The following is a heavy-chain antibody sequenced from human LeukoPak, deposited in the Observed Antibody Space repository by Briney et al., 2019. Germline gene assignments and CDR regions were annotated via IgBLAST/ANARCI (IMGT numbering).Heavy chain of an antibody. D-gene: IGHD1/OR15-1a*01. CDR3: ARAGRGSWYGEQPLFDY. J-gene: IGHJ4*02. Sequence: GGSLSLSCAASGFTFSAHYMSWIRQAPGKGLEWVSYISIDGNTIYYADSVKGRFNISRDNAKNSLYLQMSILRAEDTAVYYCARAGRGSWYGEQPLFDYWGQGTLVTVSS. CDR2: ISIDGNTI. V-gene: IGHV3-11*04. CDR1: GFTFSAHY.